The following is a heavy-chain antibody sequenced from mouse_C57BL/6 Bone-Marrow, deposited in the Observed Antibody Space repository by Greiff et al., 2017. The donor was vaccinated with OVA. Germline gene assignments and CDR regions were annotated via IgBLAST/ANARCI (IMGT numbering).Heavy chain of an antibody. CDR1: GFTFSDFY. V-gene: IGHV5-12*01. CDR3: ARLDAMDY. CDR2: ISNGGGST. J-gene: IGHJ4*01. Sequence: VWSGVGLVQPGGSLKLSCAASGFTFSDFYMYWIRQTPEKRLEWVAYISNGGGSTYYPDTVKGRFTISRDNAKNTLYLQMSRLKSEDTAMYYCARLDAMDYWGQGTSVTVSS.